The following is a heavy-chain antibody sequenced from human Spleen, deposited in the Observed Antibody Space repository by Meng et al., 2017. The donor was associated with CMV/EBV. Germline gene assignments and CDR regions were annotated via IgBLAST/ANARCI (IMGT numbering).Heavy chain of an antibody. CDR1: GYTFTDYY. J-gene: IGHJ4*02. V-gene: IGHV1-2*02. D-gene: IGHD3-22*01. CDR2: INPNGGVT. CDR3: ARNRPVVTHDY. Sequence: SCKASGYTFTDYYMHWARQAPGQGLEWMGWINPNGGVTKYAQKFQGRVTMTRDTSVRTIYMELSRLRSDDTAVYYCARNRPVVTHDYWGQGTLVTVSS.